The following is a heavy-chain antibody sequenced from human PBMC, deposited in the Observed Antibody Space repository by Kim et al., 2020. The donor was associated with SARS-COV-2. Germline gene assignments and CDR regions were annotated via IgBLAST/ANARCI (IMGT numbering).Heavy chain of an antibody. J-gene: IGHJ4*02. D-gene: IGHD2-21*02. CDR2: ISSDGGNK. CDR1: GFTFSSYA. CDR3: ARDREIVVVTASAY. V-gene: IGHV3-30*04. Sequence: GGSLRLSCAASGFTFSSYAMHWVRQAPGKGLEWVAVISSDGGNKYYAAVVKGRITISRDNSKNTLYLQMNRRTAEETAVYYCARDREIVVVTASAYWGEGTLVTVSS.